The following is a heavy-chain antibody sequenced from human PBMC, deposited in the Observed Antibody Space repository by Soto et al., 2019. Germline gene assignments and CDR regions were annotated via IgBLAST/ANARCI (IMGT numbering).Heavy chain of an antibody. J-gene: IGHJ6*02. V-gene: IGHV1-69*13. CDR1: GGTFSSYA. CDR3: ASPDSPYYYDRIHYYYGMDV. CDR2: IIPIFGTA. D-gene: IGHD3-22*01. Sequence: ASVKVSCKASGGTFSSYAISWVRQAPGQGLEWMGGIIPIFGTANYAQKFQGRVTITADESTSAAYMELSSLRSEDTAVYYCASPDSPYYYDRIHYYYGMDVWGQGTTVTGSS.